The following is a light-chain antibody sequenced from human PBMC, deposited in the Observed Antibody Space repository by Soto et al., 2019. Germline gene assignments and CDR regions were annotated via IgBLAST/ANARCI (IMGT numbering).Light chain of an antibody. V-gene: IGLV2-14*01. Sequence: QSVLTQPASVSGSPGQSITISCTGTSSDIGGSNYVSWYQQHPGKAPKLMIYDVSDRPSGVSIRFSGSKSGNTASLAISGLQAEDEADYYCCSYTSSSTYVFGTGTKVTVL. J-gene: IGLJ1*01. CDR1: SSDIGGSNY. CDR2: DVS. CDR3: CSYTSSSTYV.